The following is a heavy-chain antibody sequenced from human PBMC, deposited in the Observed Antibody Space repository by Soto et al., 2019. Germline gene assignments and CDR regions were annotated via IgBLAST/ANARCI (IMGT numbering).Heavy chain of an antibody. J-gene: IGHJ1*01. Sequence: QVQLVQSGAEEKKSGSSVKVSCKAPGETFRRDVISWVRQAPGQGLEWLEGITRMSGTTDYAQKFQGRVTIGADKSTRTAYFELSSLTFDDSGVYYCAGGVSMAGRPGFFHHWGQGSLVTVSS. CDR1: GETFRRDV. V-gene: IGHV1-69*06. CDR2: ITRMSGTT. CDR3: AGGVSMAGRPGFFHH. D-gene: IGHD6-6*01.